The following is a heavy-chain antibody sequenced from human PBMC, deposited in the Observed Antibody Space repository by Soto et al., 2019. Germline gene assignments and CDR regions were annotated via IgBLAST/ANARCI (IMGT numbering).Heavy chain of an antibody. D-gene: IGHD2-15*01. CDR3: AAAYDY. Sequence: QVQLQESGPGLVKPSETLSLTCTVSGASIKSYYWRWMRQFPGKGLEWSGNMYYYGTTNYNPSLQSRVTLTVDTAKNQFSLKLTSVTAADTAVYCCAAAYDYWGQGTLVTVSS. CDR1: GASIKSYY. V-gene: IGHV4-59*01. CDR2: MYYYGTT. J-gene: IGHJ4*02.